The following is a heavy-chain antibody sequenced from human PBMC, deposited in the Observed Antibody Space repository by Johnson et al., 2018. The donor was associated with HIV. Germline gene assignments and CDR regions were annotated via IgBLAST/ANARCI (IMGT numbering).Heavy chain of an antibody. CDR3: AKVRDYYDSSGYSYYDAFDI. Sequence: QMQLVESGGGVVQPGRSLRLSCAASGFTFSSYGMYWVRQAPGKGLEWVAVIWYDGSNKYYADSVQGRFTISRDNSKNTLYLQMNSLRAEDTAVYYCAKVRDYYDSSGYSYYDAFDIWGQGTMVTVSS. V-gene: IGHV3-33*06. J-gene: IGHJ3*02. D-gene: IGHD3-22*01. CDR2: IWYDGSNK. CDR1: GFTFSSYG.